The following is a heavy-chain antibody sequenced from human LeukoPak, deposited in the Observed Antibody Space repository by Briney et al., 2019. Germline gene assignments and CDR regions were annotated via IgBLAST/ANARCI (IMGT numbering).Heavy chain of an antibody. CDR1: GSSFCGYW. Sequence: PGGSLRLSCAASGSSFCGYWLHWVRQAPGKGLVWVSRLNSDGRATTYADSVKGRFTISRDNAKNTLYLQMNSLRGEDTAVYYCARGCTYGMELWGQKTRISVSS. D-gene: IGHD2-8*01. CDR3: ARGCTYGMEL. J-gene: IGHJ6*02. CDR2: LNSDGRAT. V-gene: IGHV3-74*01.